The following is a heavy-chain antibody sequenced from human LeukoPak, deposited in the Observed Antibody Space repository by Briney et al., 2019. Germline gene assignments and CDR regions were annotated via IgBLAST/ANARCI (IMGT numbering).Heavy chain of an antibody. CDR1: GGSISSYY. CDR3: ANGGSSGYYFGPIDY. Sequence: SETLSLTCTVSGGSISSYYWSWIRQPPGKGLEWIGYIYTSGSTNYNPSLKSRVTISVDTSKNQFSLKLSSVTAADTAVYYCANGGSSGYYFGPIDYWGQGTLVTVSS. CDR2: IYTSGST. D-gene: IGHD3-22*01. V-gene: IGHV4-4*09. J-gene: IGHJ4*02.